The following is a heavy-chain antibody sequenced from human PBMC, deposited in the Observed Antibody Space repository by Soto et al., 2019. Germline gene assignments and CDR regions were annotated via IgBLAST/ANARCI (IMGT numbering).Heavy chain of an antibody. CDR2: MNQDGSQK. D-gene: IGHD6-13*01. Sequence: GGSLRLSCAASGFTLSSYWMTWVRQAPGKGLEWVANMNQDGSQKYYVDYVKGRFTISRDNAKNSLYLQMNSLRVEDTAVYYWARAIGSADSYWGQGTQVTVSS. CDR1: GFTLSSYW. J-gene: IGHJ4*02. CDR3: ARAIGSADSY. V-gene: IGHV3-7*05.